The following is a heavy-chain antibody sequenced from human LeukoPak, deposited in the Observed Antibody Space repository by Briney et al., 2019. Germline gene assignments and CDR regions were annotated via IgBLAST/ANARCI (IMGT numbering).Heavy chain of an antibody. D-gene: IGHD5-18*01. CDR2: ISSSSSYI. CDR1: GFTFSSYS. J-gene: IGHJ4*02. Sequence: PGGSLRLPCAASGFTFSSYSMNWVRQAPGKGLEWVSSISSSSSYIYYADSVKGRFTISRDNAKNSLYLQMNSLRAEDTAVYYCARDDYSYGQPYHFDYWGQGTLVTVSS. V-gene: IGHV3-21*01. CDR3: ARDDYSYGQPYHFDY.